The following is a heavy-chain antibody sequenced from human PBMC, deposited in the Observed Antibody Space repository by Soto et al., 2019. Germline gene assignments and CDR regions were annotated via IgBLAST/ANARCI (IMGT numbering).Heavy chain of an antibody. CDR3: AKLYWNPRYFDY. D-gene: IGHD1-1*01. CDR2: ITVSGGST. V-gene: IGHV3-23*01. CDR1: GFTFSSVA. J-gene: IGHJ4*02. Sequence: EVQLLESGGGLLQPGGSLRLSGAASGFTFSSVAMAWVRQAPGKGLEWFSSITVSGGSTDYADSVKGRFTISRDNSRNTLYLQMNSLRADDTAVYYCAKLYWNPRYFDYWGQGTRVTISS.